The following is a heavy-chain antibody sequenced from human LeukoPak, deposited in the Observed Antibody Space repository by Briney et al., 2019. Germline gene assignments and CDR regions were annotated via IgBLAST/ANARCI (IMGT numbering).Heavy chain of an antibody. Sequence: GGSLRLSCAASGFTFSSYGTHWVRQAPGKGLEWVAGISYDGRSKEYVDSVKGRFTISRDNSKNTLYLQMNSLRAEDTAVYYCAKDRGYSHGFDYWGQGTQLTVSS. D-gene: IGHD5-18*01. CDR1: GFTFSSYG. V-gene: IGHV3-30*18. CDR3: AKDRGYSHGFDY. J-gene: IGHJ4*02. CDR2: ISYDGRSK.